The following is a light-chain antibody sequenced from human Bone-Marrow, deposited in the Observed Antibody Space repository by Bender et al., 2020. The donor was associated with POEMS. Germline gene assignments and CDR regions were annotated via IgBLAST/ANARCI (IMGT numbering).Light chain of an antibody. V-gene: IGLV2-23*02. Sequence: QSALTQPASVSGSPGQSITISCTGTSSDVGNYNLVSWYQQHPGRAPKLLIYEVTKRPSGVSNRFSASKSGNTASLTISRLQTEDEADYYCCSYAGRNSFWVFGGGTRLTFL. CDR1: SSDVGNYNL. J-gene: IGLJ3*02. CDR2: EVT. CDR3: CSYAGRNSFWV.